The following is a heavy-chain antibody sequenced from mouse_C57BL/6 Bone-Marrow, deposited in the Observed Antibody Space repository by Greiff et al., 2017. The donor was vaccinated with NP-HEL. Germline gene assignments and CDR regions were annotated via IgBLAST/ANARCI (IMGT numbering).Heavy chain of an antibody. CDR1: GFTFNTYA. V-gene: IGHV10-3*01. Sequence: EVQRVESGGGLVQPKGSLKLSCAASGFTFNTYAMHWVRQAPGKGLEWVARIRSKSSNYATYYADSVKDRFTISRDDSQSMLYLQMNNLKTEDTAMYYCVREGTHYGSSYAWFAYWGQGTLVTVSA. CDR3: VREGTHYGSSYAWFAY. D-gene: IGHD1-1*01. CDR2: IRSKSSNYAT. J-gene: IGHJ3*01.